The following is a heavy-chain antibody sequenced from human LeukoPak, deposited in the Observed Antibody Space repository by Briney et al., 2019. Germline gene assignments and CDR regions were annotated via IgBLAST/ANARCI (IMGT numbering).Heavy chain of an antibody. CDR2: IYTSGRT. Sequence: SETLSLTCTVSGGSISSGSYYWRWLRQPAGQGLEWLGRIYTSGRTNYNPSLKNRVTISVETTKNQFSMKLSSVTAADTAVYYCVGSCSGLPFDYWGQGTLVTVSS. J-gene: IGHJ4*02. D-gene: IGHD2-15*01. V-gene: IGHV4-61*02. CDR3: VGSCSGLPFDY. CDR1: GGSISSGSYY.